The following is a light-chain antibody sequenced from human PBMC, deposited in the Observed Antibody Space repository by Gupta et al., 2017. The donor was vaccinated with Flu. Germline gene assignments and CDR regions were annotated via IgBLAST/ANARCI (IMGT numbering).Light chain of an antibody. CDR1: SSDVGGYNF. V-gene: IGLV2-14*04. J-gene: IGLJ1*01. CDR2: DVS. CDR3: TSYTSISPLYV. Sequence: ITISCTGTSSDVGGYNFVSWYQQHPGKAPKLMIYDVSNRPSGVSNRFSGSKSGNTASLTIAGLQAEDEADYYCTSYTSISPLYVFGTGTKVTVL.